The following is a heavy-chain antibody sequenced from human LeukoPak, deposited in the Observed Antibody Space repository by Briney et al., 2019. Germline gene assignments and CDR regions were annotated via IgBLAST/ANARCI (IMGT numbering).Heavy chain of an antibody. V-gene: IGHV3-21*01. J-gene: IGHJ4*02. CDR3: ARELSVQLERRDY. CDR1: GFTFITYT. D-gene: IGHD1-1*01. Sequence: PGGSLRLSCAASGFTFITYTMDWVRQTPGKGLEWVSSISSSSSYIYYADSVKGRFTISRDNAKNSLYLQMNSLRAEDTAVYYCARELSVQLERRDYWGQGTLVTVSS. CDR2: ISSSSSYI.